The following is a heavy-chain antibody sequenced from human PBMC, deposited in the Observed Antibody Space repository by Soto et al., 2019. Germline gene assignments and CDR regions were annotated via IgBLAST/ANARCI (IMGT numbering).Heavy chain of an antibody. CDR2: ITPRGNP. D-gene: IGHD4-17*01. Sequence: PSETLSLTCAVFGGSVGGYSWTWIRQPPGGGLEWIGAITPRGNPNYNPSLKSRVAIVVDTSRNQFSLNLTSVTAADTSVYFCARGRSFGDFAHWGQGTAVTVSS. V-gene: IGHV4-34*01. CDR1: GGSVGGYS. CDR3: ARGRSFGDFAH. J-gene: IGHJ4*01.